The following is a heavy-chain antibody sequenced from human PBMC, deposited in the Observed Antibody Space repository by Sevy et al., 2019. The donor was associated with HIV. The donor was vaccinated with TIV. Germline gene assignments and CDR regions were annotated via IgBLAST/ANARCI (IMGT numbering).Heavy chain of an antibody. D-gene: IGHD1-26*01. CDR3: ARDVSYRLGEFDY. Sequence: SETLSLTCSVSGASVSSTSYYWSWIRQPPGKGLEWIGYIYYSGTTNYNPSLKSRVTISLDTSKNQFSLKLRSVTAADTAVYYCARDVSYRLGEFDYWGQGTLVTVSS. CDR1: GASVSSTSYY. V-gene: IGHV4-61*01. CDR2: IYYSGTT. J-gene: IGHJ4*02.